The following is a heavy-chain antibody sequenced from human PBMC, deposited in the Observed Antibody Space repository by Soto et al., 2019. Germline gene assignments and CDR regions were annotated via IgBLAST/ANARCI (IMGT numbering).Heavy chain of an antibody. CDR2: IRGDGGQT. V-gene: IGHV3-23*01. D-gene: IGHD4-17*01. J-gene: IGHJ4*02. Sequence: GGSLRLSCTASGFTFTSYGMGWVRQAPGKGLQWVSTIRGDGGQTHYTDSVKGRFSISRDNSKNTVYLQMDSLRAEDTAVYYCARDSDPDFYGDFDYWGQGTLVTVSS. CDR1: GFTFTSYG. CDR3: ARDSDPDFYGDFDY.